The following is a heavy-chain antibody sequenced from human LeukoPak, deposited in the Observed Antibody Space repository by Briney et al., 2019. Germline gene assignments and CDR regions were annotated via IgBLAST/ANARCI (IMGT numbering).Heavy chain of an antibody. CDR2: IYYSGIT. V-gene: IGHV4-59*01. CDR3: ARDRGSLGGFDY. Sequence: SETLSLTCTVSGGSISGYYWSWIRQPPGKGLDWIGYIYYSGITNYNPSLKSRVTLSVDTSKNQLSLRLSSVTAADTAVYYCARDRGSLGGFDYWGQGTLVTVSS. J-gene: IGHJ4*02. CDR1: GGSISGYY. D-gene: IGHD3-16*01.